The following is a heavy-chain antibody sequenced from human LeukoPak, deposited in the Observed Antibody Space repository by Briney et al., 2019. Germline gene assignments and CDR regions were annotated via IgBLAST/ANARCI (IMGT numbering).Heavy chain of an antibody. V-gene: IGHV3-30-3*01. Sequence: GGSLRLSCAASGFAFSTYAMHRVRQAPGKGLEWLAVISFDGNTKYYADSAKGRFTSSRDNSKNTLYVQISSLSVEDTAVYYCARAMVRGVLCDYWGQGTLVTVSS. CDR3: ARAMVRGVLCDY. D-gene: IGHD3-10*01. CDR2: ISFDGNTK. CDR1: GFAFSTYA. J-gene: IGHJ4*02.